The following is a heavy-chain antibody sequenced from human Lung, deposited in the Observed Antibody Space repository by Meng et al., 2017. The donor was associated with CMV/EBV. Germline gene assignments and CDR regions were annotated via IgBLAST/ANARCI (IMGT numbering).Heavy chain of an antibody. V-gene: IGHV4-4*02. CDR2: VYHSGST. CDR1: GGSISSGHW. CDR3: ARATIAAATMNWFDS. J-gene: IGHJ5*01. Sequence: GSLRLSCALSGGSISSGHWWSWVRQPPLKGLEWIGEVYHSGSTNYNPSLKSRVTISLDKSKNHFSLKLTSVTAADTAVYYCARATIAAATMNWFDSWGQRALVTVSS. D-gene: IGHD6-25*01.